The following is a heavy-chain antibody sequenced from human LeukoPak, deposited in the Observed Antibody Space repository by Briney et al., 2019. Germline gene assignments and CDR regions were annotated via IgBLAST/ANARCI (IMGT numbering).Heavy chain of an antibody. CDR1: GFTFDDYA. Sequence: GGSLRLSCAASGFTFDDYAMHWVRQAPGKGLEWVAVISYDGSNKYYADSVKGRFTISRDNSKNTLCLQMNSLRAEDTAVYYCAKNGGSGVFPHPNDYWGQGTLVTVSS. CDR3: AKNGGSGVFPHPNDY. D-gene: IGHD3-10*01. V-gene: IGHV3-30*18. CDR2: ISYDGSNK. J-gene: IGHJ4*02.